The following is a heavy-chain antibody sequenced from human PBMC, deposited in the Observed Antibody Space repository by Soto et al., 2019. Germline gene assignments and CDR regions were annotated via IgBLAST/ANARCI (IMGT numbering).Heavy chain of an antibody. CDR3: ARYLGYCSSTSCYVSKQGYYYYGMDV. CDR1: GYSFTSYW. D-gene: IGHD2-2*01. V-gene: IGHV5-51*01. Sequence: GESLKISCKGSGYSFTSYWIGWVRQIPWKGLEWMGIIYPGDSDTRYSPSFQGQVTISADKSISTAYLQWSSLKASDTAMYYCARYLGYCSSTSCYVSKQGYYYYGMDVWGQGTTVTVS. J-gene: IGHJ6*02. CDR2: IYPGDSDT.